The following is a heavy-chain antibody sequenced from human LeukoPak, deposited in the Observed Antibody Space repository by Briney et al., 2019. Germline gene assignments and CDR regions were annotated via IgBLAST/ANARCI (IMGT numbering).Heavy chain of an antibody. V-gene: IGHV4-59*03. CDR3: AGGSGWPHFDY. CDR2: IYDSGST. CDR1: GGSISSYY. Sequence: SETLSLTCTVSGGSISSYYWSWIRQPPGKGLEWSGYIYDSGSTNYNPSLKSRVTISVDTSKIQFSLTLSSVPAADTAVYYCAGGSGWPHFDYWGQGALVTVSS. D-gene: IGHD6-19*01. J-gene: IGHJ4*02.